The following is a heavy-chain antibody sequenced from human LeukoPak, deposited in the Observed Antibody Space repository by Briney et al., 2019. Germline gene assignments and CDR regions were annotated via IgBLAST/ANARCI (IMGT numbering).Heavy chain of an antibody. V-gene: IGHV3-9*01. CDR2: ISWNSGSI. CDR1: GFTFDDYA. D-gene: IGHD2-15*01. CDR3: AKDGGRYCSGGSCSFDY. J-gene: IGHJ4*02. Sequence: GRSLRLSCAASGFTFDDYAMHWVRQAPGKGLEWVSGISWNSGSIGYADSVKGRFTISRDNAKNSLYLQMNSLRAEDTALYYCAKDGGRYCSGGSCSFDYWGQGTLVTVSS.